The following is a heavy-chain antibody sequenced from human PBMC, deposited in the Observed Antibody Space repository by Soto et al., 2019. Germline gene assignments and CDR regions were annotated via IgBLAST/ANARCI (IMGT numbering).Heavy chain of an antibody. D-gene: IGHD2-2*01. CDR3: ARPSCSSTSCYSWVSWFDP. Sequence: QVQLQESGPGLVKPSETLSLTCTVSGGSISSYYWSWIRQPPGKGLEWIGYIYYSGSTKYNPSLNGRVTXSXDXXTNPFSLKLGSVTAAAPAVYYCARPSCSSTSCYSWVSWFDPWGQGTLVTVSS. CDR2: IYYSGST. V-gene: IGHV4-59*08. J-gene: IGHJ5*02. CDR1: GGSISSYY.